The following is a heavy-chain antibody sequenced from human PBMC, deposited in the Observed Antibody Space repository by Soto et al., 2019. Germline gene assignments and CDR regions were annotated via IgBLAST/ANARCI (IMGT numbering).Heavy chain of an antibody. CDR2: IYYSGST. Sequence: PSATLSLTCTVSGGSISSYYWSWIRQPPGKGLEWIGYIYYSGSTNYNPSLKSRVTISVDTSKNQFSLKLSSVTAADTAVYYCARHGSRTLRWPIFDYWGQGTLVTDS. V-gene: IGHV4-59*08. D-gene: IGHD4-17*01. CDR3: ARHGSRTLRWPIFDY. CDR1: GGSISSYY. J-gene: IGHJ4*02.